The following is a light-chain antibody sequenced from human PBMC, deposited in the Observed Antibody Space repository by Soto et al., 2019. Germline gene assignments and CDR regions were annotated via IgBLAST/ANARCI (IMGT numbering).Light chain of an antibody. CDR1: QSISSW. CDR2: QAS. J-gene: IGKJ1*01. V-gene: IGKV1-5*03. CDR3: QQYNSYPWA. Sequence: IQMTQSPSTLSASVGDRVTITCRASQSISSWLAWYQQKPGKAPKLLIYQASNLQSGVPSRFSGGGSGTELTLTISSLQPDDFATYYCQQYNSYPWAFGQGTKVDIK.